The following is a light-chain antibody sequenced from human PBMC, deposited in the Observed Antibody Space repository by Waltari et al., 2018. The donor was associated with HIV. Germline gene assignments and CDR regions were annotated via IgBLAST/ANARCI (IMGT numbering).Light chain of an antibody. J-gene: IGKJ2*01. Sequence: EIVLTPSTGTLSLSPGERATLPCRASQSVSSSYLAWYQQKPGQAPRLLIYGASSRATGIPDRFSGSGSGTDFTLTISRLEPEDFAVYYCQQYGSSLLYTFGQGTKLEIK. CDR3: QQYGSSLLYT. CDR2: GAS. CDR1: QSVSSSY. V-gene: IGKV3-20*01.